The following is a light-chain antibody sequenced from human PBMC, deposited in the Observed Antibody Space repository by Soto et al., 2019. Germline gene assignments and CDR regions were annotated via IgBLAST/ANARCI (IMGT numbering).Light chain of an antibody. CDR2: GAS. Sequence: EIVMTQSPATLSVSPGERATLSCRASQSVSSNLAWYQQKPGQTPRLLFYGASTRASGIPARFSGSGSGTEFTLTINSLQSEDFAVYYCQQYYNWPRTFGPGTKVEIK. J-gene: IGKJ1*01. CDR3: QQYYNWPRT. CDR1: QSVSSN. V-gene: IGKV3-15*01.